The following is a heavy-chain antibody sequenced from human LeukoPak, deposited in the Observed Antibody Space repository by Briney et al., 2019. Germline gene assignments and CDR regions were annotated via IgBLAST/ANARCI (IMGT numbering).Heavy chain of an antibody. J-gene: IGHJ4*02. CDR3: ARGGRDGYPLFDS. Sequence: SETLSLTCTVSGGSVSSGTYYWSWIRQPPGKGLEWIGYLYYSGTTNFNPSLKSRVTISVDTSKNQFSLNLSSVTAADTALYYCARGGRDGYPLFDSWGQGTLVTVSS. CDR2: LYYSGTT. V-gene: IGHV4-61*01. D-gene: IGHD5-24*01. CDR1: GGSVSSGTYY.